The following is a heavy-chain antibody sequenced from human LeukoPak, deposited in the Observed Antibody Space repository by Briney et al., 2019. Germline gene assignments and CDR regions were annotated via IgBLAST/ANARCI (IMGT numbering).Heavy chain of an antibody. CDR3: ARDEWELLEAHFDY. CDR2: VSRDKDKK. J-gene: IGHJ4*02. Sequence: GGSLRLSCAASGFTFSSNYMSWVRQAPGKGLEWVAVVSRDKDKKYYADSVKDRFTISRDNSKNMVYLQMNNLRPEDTAVYYCARDEWELLEAHFDYWGQGTLVTVSS. CDR1: GFTFSSNY. D-gene: IGHD1-26*01. V-gene: IGHV3-66*03.